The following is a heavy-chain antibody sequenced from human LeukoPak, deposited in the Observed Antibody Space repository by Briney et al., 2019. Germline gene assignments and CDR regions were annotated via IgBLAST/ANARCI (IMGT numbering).Heavy chain of an antibody. CDR2: IKQDGSEK. CDR3: AREGYSGYDAYYFVY. J-gene: IGHJ4*02. V-gene: IGHV3-7*03. Sequence: GGSLRLSCAASGFTFSSYWMSWVRQAPGKGLEWVANIKQDGSEKYYVDSVKGRFTISRDNAKNSLYLQMNSLRAEDTAVYYCAREGYSGYDAYYFVYWGQGTLVTVSS. CDR1: GFTFSSYW. D-gene: IGHD5-12*01.